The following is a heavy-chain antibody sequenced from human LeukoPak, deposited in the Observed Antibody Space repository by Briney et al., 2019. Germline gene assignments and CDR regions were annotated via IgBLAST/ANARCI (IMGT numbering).Heavy chain of an antibody. CDR3: AREIVSAVAGNFNY. CDR1: GFTFSSYE. D-gene: IGHD6-19*01. CDR2: ISSSGSTR. Sequence: GGSLRLSCAASGFTFSSYEMNWVRQAPGKGLEWVSYISSSGSTRTYADSVKGRFTISRDNAKNSLYLEMNSLRAEDTAVYYCAREIVSAVAGNFNYWGQGTLVTVSS. V-gene: IGHV3-48*03. J-gene: IGHJ4*02.